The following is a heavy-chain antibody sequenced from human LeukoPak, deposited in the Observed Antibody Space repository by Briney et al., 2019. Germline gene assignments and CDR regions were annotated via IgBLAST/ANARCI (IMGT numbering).Heavy chain of an antibody. V-gene: IGHV3-33*01. CDR1: GFTFSSCG. CDR3: ARESYDFWSGYAYYFDY. J-gene: IGHJ4*02. D-gene: IGHD3-3*01. CDR2: IWYDGSNK. Sequence: GGSLRLSCAASGFTFSSCGMHWVRQAPGKGLEWVAVIWYDGSNKYYADSVKGRFTISRDNSKNTLYLQMNSLRAEDTAVYYCARESYDFWSGYAYYFDYWGQGTLVTVSS.